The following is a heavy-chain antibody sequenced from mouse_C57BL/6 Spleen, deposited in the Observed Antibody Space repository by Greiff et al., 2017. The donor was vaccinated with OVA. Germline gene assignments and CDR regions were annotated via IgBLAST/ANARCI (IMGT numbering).Heavy chain of an antibody. J-gene: IGHJ2*01. CDR3: ARGTSDSSGYVGYYFDY. V-gene: IGHV5-16*01. D-gene: IGHD3-2*02. Sequence: DVKLVESEGGLVQPGSSMKLSCTASGFTFSDYYMAWVRQVPEKGLEWVANINYDGSSTYYLDSLKSRFIISRDNAKNILYLQMSSLKSEDTATYYCARGTSDSSGYVGYYFDYWGQGTTLTVSS. CDR1: GFTFSDYY. CDR2: INYDGSST.